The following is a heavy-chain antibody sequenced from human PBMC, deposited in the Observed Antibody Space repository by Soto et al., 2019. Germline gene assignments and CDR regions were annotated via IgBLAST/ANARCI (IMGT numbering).Heavy chain of an antibody. V-gene: IGHV1-69*02. CDR2: VVPILGMA. D-gene: IGHD3-10*01. Sequence: QVQLVQSGAEVKKPGSSVKVSCTASEGTFNSYTISWVRQAPGQGLEWMERVVPILGMADFARKFQGRVMITADKSTSTAYMVLSSLRSDDTAVYYCATNYGSGSTHFDYWGQGTLVTVSS. CDR3: ATNYGSGSTHFDY. CDR1: EGTFNSYT. J-gene: IGHJ4*02.